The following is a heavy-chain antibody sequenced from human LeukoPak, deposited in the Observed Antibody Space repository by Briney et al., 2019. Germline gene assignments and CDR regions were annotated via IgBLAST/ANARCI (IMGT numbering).Heavy chain of an antibody. Sequence: ASVKVSCKASGYTFTGYYMHWVRQAPGQGLEWMGWINPNSGGTNYAQKFQGRVTMTRDTSISTAYMELSRLRSDDTAVYYCARAPRAMVRGANNWFDPWGQGTLVTVPS. V-gene: IGHV1-2*02. CDR3: ARAPRAMVRGANNWFDP. CDR1: GYTFTGYY. J-gene: IGHJ5*02. CDR2: INPNSGGT. D-gene: IGHD3-10*01.